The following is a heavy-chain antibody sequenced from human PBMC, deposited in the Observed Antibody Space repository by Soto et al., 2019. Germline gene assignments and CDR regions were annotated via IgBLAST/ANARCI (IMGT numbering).Heavy chain of an antibody. V-gene: IGHV3-23*01. Sequence: PGGSLRLSCAASGFTFSSYAMSWVRQAPGKGLEWVSAISGSGGSTYYADSVKGRFTISRDNSKNTLYLQMNSLRAEDTAVYYCAKGAQGYSSSSEPVYFDYWGQGTLVTVSS. CDR2: ISGSGGST. D-gene: IGHD6-6*01. CDR3: AKGAQGYSSSSEPVYFDY. J-gene: IGHJ4*02. CDR1: GFTFSSYA.